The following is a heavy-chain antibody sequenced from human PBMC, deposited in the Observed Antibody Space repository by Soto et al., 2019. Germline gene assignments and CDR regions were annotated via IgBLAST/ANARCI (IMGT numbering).Heavy chain of an antibody. D-gene: IGHD2-2*01. V-gene: IGHV1-46*03. CDR3: ARNVFLVVQAAMAIYYYYRDV. J-gene: IGHJ6*03. CDR2: INPSGGST. Sequence: ASVKVSCKASGYTFTSYYMHWVRQAPGQGLEWMGIINPSGGSTSYAQKFQGRVTMTRDTSTSTVYMELSSLRSEDTAVYYCARNVFLVVQAAMAIYYYYRDVWGKGTTVTVSS. CDR1: GYTFTSYY.